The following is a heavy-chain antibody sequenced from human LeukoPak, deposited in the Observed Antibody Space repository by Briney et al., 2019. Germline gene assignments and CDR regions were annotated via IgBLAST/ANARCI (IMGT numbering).Heavy chain of an antibody. CDR2: INPNSGGT. CDR1: GYTFTGYY. V-gene: IGHV1-2*02. D-gene: IGHD3-10*01. CDR3: AKDQVLWFGVPSEFDY. J-gene: IGHJ4*02. Sequence: ASVKVSCKASGYTFTGYYMHWVRRAPGQGLEWMGWINPNSGGTNYAQKFQGRVTMTRDTSISTACMELSRLRSDDTAVYYCAKDQVLWFGVPSEFDYWGQGTLVTVSS.